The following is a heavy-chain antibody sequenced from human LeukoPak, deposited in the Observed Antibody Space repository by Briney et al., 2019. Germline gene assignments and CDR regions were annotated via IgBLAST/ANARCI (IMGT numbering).Heavy chain of an antibody. CDR3: GRGSAAPDH. Sequence: PGGSLRLSCATSGFTFSDYYMNWIRQAPGKGLEWISYISSTSNTIHYAGSVRGRFTVSRDNTKNSLYLQMNSLRADDTAVYYCGRGSAAPDHWGQGTLVTVSS. CDR2: ISSTSNTI. V-gene: IGHV3-11*04. CDR1: GFTFSDYY. J-gene: IGHJ4*02. D-gene: IGHD6-6*01.